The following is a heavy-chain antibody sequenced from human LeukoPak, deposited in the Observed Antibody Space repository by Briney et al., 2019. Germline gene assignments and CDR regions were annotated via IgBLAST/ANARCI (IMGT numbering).Heavy chain of an antibody. CDR2: INPNSGAS. CDR3: ARVFRSFYYYGMDV. CDR1: GYTFTGYY. V-gene: IGHV1-2*02. J-gene: IGHJ6*02. Sequence: ASVKVSCKASGYTFTGYYMHWVRQAPGQRPEWMGSINPNSGASNYAQKFQGRVTLTRDTPISTAYMELSSLRSDDTAVYYCARVFRSFYYYGMDVWGQGTTVTVSS.